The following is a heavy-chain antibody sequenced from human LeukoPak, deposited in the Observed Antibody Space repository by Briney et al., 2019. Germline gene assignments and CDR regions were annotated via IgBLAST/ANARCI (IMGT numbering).Heavy chain of an antibody. D-gene: IGHD3-22*01. Sequence: SETLSLTCTVSGGSISGYYWSWIRQPAGKGLEWIGRIYTTGSTNYNPSLKSRVTMSVDTSKNQFSLRVSSVTAADTAIYYCARDKYDSSGYYSLQDYWGQGTLVTVSS. V-gene: IGHV4-4*07. CDR3: ARDKYDSSGYYSLQDY. CDR2: IYTTGST. CDR1: GGSISGYY. J-gene: IGHJ4*02.